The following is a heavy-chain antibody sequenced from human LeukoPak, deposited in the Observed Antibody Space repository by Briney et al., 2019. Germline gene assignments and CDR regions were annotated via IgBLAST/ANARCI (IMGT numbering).Heavy chain of an antibody. J-gene: IGHJ4*02. CDR2: ITGSGGST. Sequence: GGSLRLSCAASGFTFSSYAMSWVRQAPGKGLEWVSGITGSGGSTYYADSVKGRFTISRDNSKNTLYLQMNSLRAEDTAVYYCASNVVTVSEDYFDYWGQGTLVTVSS. CDR1: GFTFSSYA. D-gene: IGHD2-21*02. V-gene: IGHV3-23*01. CDR3: ASNVVTVSEDYFDY.